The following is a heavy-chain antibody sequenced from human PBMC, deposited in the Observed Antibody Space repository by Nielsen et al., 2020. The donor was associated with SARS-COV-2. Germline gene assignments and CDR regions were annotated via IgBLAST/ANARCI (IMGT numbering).Heavy chain of an antibody. J-gene: IGHJ5*02. V-gene: IGHV3-74*01. CDR1: GFTFSSYW. D-gene: IGHD6-25*01. Sequence: GESLKISCAASGFTFSSYWMHWVRQAPGKGLVWVSRINSDGSSTSYTDSVKGRFTISRDNAKNTLYLQMNSLRAEDTAVYYCGAAGWFDPWGQGTLVTVSS. CDR3: GAAGWFDP. CDR2: INSDGSST.